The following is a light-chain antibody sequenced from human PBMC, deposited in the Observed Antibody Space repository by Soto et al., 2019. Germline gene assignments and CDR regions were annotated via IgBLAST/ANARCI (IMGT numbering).Light chain of an antibody. J-gene: IGKJ2*01. V-gene: IGKV1-39*01. Sequence: IPMTQSPSSLSASVGDRVTITCRASQSIGNFLNWYQQRPGKAPKLLIYAASSLESGVPSSFTARASGTEFTLTISSLQPEDSATYYCQQSYTTPPYSFGQGTKLEIK. CDR2: AAS. CDR1: QSIGNF. CDR3: QQSYTTPPYS.